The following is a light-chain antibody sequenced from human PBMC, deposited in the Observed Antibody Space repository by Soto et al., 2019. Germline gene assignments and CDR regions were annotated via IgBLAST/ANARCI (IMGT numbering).Light chain of an antibody. V-gene: IGKV1-5*01. CDR1: QSIRYW. CDR3: QQYNILST. Sequence: DIQMTQSPSTLSASVGDRVTITCRASQSIRYWVAWYQHKPGKAPKLLIYDASTLESGVPTRFSGSGSGTEFTLTISSLHPDDFATYYCQQYNILSTFGQGTRLEIK. J-gene: IGKJ5*01. CDR2: DAS.